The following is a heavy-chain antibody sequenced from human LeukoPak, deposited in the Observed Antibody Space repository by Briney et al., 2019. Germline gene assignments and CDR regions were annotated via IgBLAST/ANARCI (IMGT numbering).Heavy chain of an antibody. V-gene: IGHV3-7*03. CDR2: IKQDGSEK. Sequence: GGSLRLSCAASGFTFSSYWMSWVRQAPGKGLEWVANIKQDGSEKYYVDSVKGRFTISRDNSKNTLYLQMNSLRAEDTAVYYCAKRKGGLRDPDYWGQGTLVTVSS. J-gene: IGHJ4*02. CDR3: AKRKGGLRDPDY. CDR1: GFTFSSYW. D-gene: IGHD3-16*01.